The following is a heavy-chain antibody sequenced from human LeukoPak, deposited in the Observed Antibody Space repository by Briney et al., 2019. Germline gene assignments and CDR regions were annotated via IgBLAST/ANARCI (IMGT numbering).Heavy chain of an antibody. CDR3: ARDFHRYCYDCGDYYTTFDI. Sequence: PGGSLRLSCTASGFTFSKYGMSWVRQTPGKGLEWVSDITASGGRTHYADFVEGRFTISRDNSKITLFLQMNSLRADDTAVYYCARDFHRYCYDCGDYYTTFDIWGQGTMVTVSS. J-gene: IGHJ3*02. D-gene: IGHD3-22*01. V-gene: IGHV3-23*01. CDR2: ITASGGRT. CDR1: GFTFSKYG.